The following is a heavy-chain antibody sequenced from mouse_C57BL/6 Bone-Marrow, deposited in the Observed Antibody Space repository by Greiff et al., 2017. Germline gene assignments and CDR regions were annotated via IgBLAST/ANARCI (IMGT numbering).Heavy chain of an antibody. CDR1: GFSLTSYG. Sequence: VKVVESGPGLVQPSQSPSITCTVSGFSLTSYGVHWVRQSPGKGLEWLGVIWSGGSTDYNAAFISRLSISKDNSKSKVFFKMNSLQADDTSIYYCARNGGWLLSFAYWGQGTLVTVSA. CDR2: IWSGGST. V-gene: IGHV2-2*01. CDR3: ARNGGWLLSFAY. J-gene: IGHJ3*01. D-gene: IGHD2-3*01.